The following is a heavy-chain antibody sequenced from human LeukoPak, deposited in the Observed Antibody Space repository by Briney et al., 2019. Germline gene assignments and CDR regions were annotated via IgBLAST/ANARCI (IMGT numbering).Heavy chain of an antibody. J-gene: IGHJ5*02. CDR1: GFTFREVW. CDR3: AKYLSRCFDA. CDR2: INQDGSST. Sequence: GGSLRLSCEASGFTFREVWMSWVRRAPGKGLEWLGHINQDGSSTGYVDSVRGRFTFSRDNSKDSLYLQMHSLRSEDIAVYYCAKYLSRCFDAWGQGALVTVSS. D-gene: IGHD2-2*02. V-gene: IGHV3-7*03.